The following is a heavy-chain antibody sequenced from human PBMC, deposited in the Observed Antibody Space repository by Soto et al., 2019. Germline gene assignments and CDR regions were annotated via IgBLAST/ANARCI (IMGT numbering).Heavy chain of an antibody. D-gene: IGHD2-15*01. CDR3: AKEGDCYGGSCPLDY. CDR1: GGSISSSNW. Sequence: SETLSLTCAVSGGSISSSNWWSWVRQPPGKGLEWIGEIFPTGSTKYTPSLRSRVAVSLDKSKNQFSLRLNSVTAADTAVYYCAKEGDCYGGSCPLDYWGQGILVTVS. J-gene: IGHJ4*02. V-gene: IGHV4-4*02. CDR2: IFPTGST.